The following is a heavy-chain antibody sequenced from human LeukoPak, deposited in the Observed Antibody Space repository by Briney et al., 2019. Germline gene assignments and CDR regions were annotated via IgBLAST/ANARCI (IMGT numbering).Heavy chain of an antibody. J-gene: IGHJ5*02. V-gene: IGHV4-39*01. CDR1: GGSISSSSYY. D-gene: IGHD5-18*01. Sequence: SETLSLTCTVSGGSISSSSYYWGWIRQPPGKGLEWIGSIYYSGSTYYNPSLKSRLTISVDTSNNQFSLKLTSVTAADTALYSCARHAEPGYSYGSGWFDPWGQGTLVTVSS. CDR3: ARHAEPGYSYGSGWFDP. CDR2: IYYSGST.